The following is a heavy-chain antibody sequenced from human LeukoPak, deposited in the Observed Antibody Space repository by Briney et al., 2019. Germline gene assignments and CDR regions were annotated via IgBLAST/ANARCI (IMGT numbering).Heavy chain of an antibody. CDR1: GFTFSCYW. CDR2: INSDGSST. V-gene: IGHV3-74*01. J-gene: IGHJ3*02. Sequence: GGSLRLSCAASGFTFSCYWMHWVRQTPGKGLVWVSRINSDGSSTIYADAVKGRFTISRDNAKNTLYLQMNRLRAEDTAVYYCTRQGSNAFDIWGQGTMVTVSS. CDR3: TRQGSNAFDI.